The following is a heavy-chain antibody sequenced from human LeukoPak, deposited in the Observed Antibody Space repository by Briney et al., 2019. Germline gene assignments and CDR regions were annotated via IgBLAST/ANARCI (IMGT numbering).Heavy chain of an antibody. D-gene: IGHD2-15*01. CDR3: ARQTCCSGGSCYSRRNYYYYMDV. CDR1: GHTFTGYY. J-gene: IGHJ6*03. CDR2: INPSGGST. V-gene: IGHV1-46*01. Sequence: ASVKVSCKASGHTFTGYYMHWVRQAPGQGLEWMGIINPSGGSTSYAQKFQGRVTMTRDMSTSTVYMELSSLRSEDAAVYHCARQTCCSGGSCYSRRNYYYYMDVWGKGTTVTVSS.